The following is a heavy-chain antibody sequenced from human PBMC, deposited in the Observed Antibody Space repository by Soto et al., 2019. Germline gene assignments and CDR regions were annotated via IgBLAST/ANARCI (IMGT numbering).Heavy chain of an antibody. CDR1: GYTFTNFC. CDR2: ISAYTDTP. D-gene: IGHD3-10*01. J-gene: IGHJ5*02. V-gene: IGHV1-18*01. Sequence: ASVKVSCKASGYTFTNFCVPWVRRAPGQGLEWMGWISAYTDTPNYAQKFQGRVTMTRDTSTSTAYMDLSRLTSDDTAVYYCARVLSGVEDWFDPWGQGTLVTVSS. CDR3: ARVLSGVEDWFDP.